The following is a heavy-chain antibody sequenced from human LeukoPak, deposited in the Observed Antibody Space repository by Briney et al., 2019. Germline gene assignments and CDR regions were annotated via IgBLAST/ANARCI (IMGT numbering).Heavy chain of an antibody. Sequence: GGSLRLSCAASGFTFSSYSMNWVRQAPGKGLEWVSAISGSGGSTYYADSVKGRFTISRDNSKNTLYLQMNSLRAEDTAVYYCAATREGYYYDSSGYSDYWGQGTLVTVSS. D-gene: IGHD3-22*01. CDR1: GFTFSSYS. CDR3: AATREGYYYDSSGYSDY. J-gene: IGHJ4*02. V-gene: IGHV3-23*01. CDR2: ISGSGGST.